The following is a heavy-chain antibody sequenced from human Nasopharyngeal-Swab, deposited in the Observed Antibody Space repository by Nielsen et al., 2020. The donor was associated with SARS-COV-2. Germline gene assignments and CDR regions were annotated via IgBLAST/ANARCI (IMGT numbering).Heavy chain of an antibody. CDR3: ARWKGIAAAWDY. Sequence: WIRQPPGKGLEWIGSIYYSGSTYYNPSHKSRVTISVDTSKNQFSLKLSSVTAADTAVYYCARWKGIAAAWDYWGQGTLVTVSS. CDR2: IYYSGST. V-gene: IGHV4-39*01. J-gene: IGHJ4*02. D-gene: IGHD6-13*01.